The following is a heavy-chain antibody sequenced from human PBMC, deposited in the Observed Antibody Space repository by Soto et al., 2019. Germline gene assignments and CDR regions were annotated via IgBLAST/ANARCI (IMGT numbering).Heavy chain of an antibody. CDR1: GFIFSSYA. V-gene: IGHV3-66*01. J-gene: IGHJ4*02. D-gene: IGHD4-17*01. CDR2: IYTGGST. Sequence: GGSLRLSCAASGFIFSSYAMSWVRQAPGKGLEWVSVIYTGGSTYYADSVKGRFTISRDNSKNTLYLQMNSLRAEDTAVYYCARDYGGSGRFDYWGQGTLVTVS. CDR3: ARDYGGSGRFDY.